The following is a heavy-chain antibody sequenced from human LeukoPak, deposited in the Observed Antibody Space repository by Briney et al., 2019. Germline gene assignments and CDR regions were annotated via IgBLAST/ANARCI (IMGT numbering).Heavy chain of an antibody. V-gene: IGHV4-34*01. Sequence: GSLRLSCAASGFTFTSYSMSWVRQPPGKGLEWIGEIHHSGDTNHNPSLKSRVTVSLDTSKNQFSLKLNSVTAADTATYYCARGEGGGSCYNNWGQGTQVTVSS. CDR1: GFTFTSYS. CDR3: ARGEGGGSCYNN. J-gene: IGHJ4*02. CDR2: IHHSGDT. D-gene: IGHD2-15*01.